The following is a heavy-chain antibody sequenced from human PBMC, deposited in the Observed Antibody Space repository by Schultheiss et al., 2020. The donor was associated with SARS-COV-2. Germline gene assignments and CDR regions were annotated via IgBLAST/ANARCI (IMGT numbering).Heavy chain of an antibody. CDR2: ISSSGSTI. D-gene: IGHD6-13*01. Sequence: GSLKISCAASGFTFSSYEMNWVRQAPGKGLEWVSYISSSGSTIYYADSVKGRFTISRDNAKNTLYLQMNSLRAGDTAVYYCASLPLAASGHDYWGQGTLVTVSS. CDR3: ASLPLAASGHDY. J-gene: IGHJ4*02. V-gene: IGHV3-48*03. CDR1: GFTFSSYE.